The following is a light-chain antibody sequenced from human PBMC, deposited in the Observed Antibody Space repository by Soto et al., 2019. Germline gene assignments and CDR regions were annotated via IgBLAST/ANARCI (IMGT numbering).Light chain of an antibody. J-gene: IGLJ1*01. Sequence: QSALTQPPSASGSLGQSVTISRTGTSSDIGGYNYVSWYQQHPGKAPKLIIYAVSNRSSEVPGRFSGSKSGNTASLTVSGLLAEDEADYFCSSYAANTNLVFGTGTKLTVL. CDR2: AVS. CDR1: SSDIGGYNY. CDR3: SSYAANTNLV. V-gene: IGLV2-8*01.